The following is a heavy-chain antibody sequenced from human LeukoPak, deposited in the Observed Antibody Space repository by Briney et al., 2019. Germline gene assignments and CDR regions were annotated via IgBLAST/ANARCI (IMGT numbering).Heavy chain of an antibody. J-gene: IGHJ4*02. CDR2: FYYSGST. V-gene: IGHV4-39*07. Sequence: SETLSLTCSVSGGSISSNSYYWGWIRQPPGKGLEWIGSFYYSGSTYYNPSLKSRVTISVDTSKNQFSLKLSSVTAADTAVYFCARGFRGDNFDYWGQGTLVTVSS. CDR1: GGSISSNSYY. CDR3: ARGFRGDNFDY. D-gene: IGHD7-27*01.